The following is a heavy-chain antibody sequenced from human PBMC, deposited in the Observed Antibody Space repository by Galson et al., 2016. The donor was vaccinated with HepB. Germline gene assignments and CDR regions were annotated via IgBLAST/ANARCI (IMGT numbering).Heavy chain of an antibody. Sequence: ETLSLTCSVSGDSISSSNWWNWVRQSPGKGLEWIGDVLYGGNTNYNPSLKGRVTISVDASKNPVSLRLSSVTAADTAVYYCARVKRYCSRNSCYFDPWGQGTLVTVSS. V-gene: IGHV4-4*02. CDR2: VLYGGNT. J-gene: IGHJ5*02. CDR3: ARVKRYCSRNSCYFDP. CDR1: GDSISSSNW. D-gene: IGHD2-15*01.